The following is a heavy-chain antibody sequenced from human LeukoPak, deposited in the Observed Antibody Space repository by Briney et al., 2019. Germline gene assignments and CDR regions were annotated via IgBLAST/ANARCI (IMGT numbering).Heavy chain of an antibody. CDR2: INPNSGGT. CDR1: AYTFTVYY. J-gene: IGHJ4*02. V-gene: IGHV1-2*02. Sequence: GASVTVSFTSSAYTFTVYYMHWVRQAPAQGLEWMGLINPNSGGTNYAQKFTGRVTMTRDTSISTAYMEMSRLRSDDTAVYFCARDRGSSGYSAYWGQGTLVTVSS. D-gene: IGHD3-22*01. CDR3: ARDRGSSGYSAY.